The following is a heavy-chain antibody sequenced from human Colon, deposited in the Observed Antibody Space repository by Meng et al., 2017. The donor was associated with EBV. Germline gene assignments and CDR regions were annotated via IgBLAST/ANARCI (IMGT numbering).Heavy chain of an antibody. D-gene: IGHD5-18*01. V-gene: IGHV4-30-4*01. Sequence: QVQLQESGPGLVKPSQTLSLTCGVSGGSISSSGSYWSWIRQPPGKGLEWIGYSYYSGSTYYNPSLKSRVTISVDTSNNQFSLKLKSVTAADTAVYYCVRYSYGFDYWGQGTLVTVSS. CDR3: VRYSYGFDY. J-gene: IGHJ4*02. CDR1: GGSISSSGSY. CDR2: SYYSGST.